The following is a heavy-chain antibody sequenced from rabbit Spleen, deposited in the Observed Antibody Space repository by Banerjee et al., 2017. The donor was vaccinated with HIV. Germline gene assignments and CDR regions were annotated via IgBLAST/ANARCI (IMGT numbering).Heavy chain of an antibody. CDR2: INTATGKA. Sequence: QSLEESGGDLVKPGASLTLTCKASGFSFSDRDVMCWVRQAPGKGLEWIACINTATGKAVYASWAKGRFTISKTSSTTVTLQMTSLTAADTAAYFCARDGYSRGWGIILYYFNLWGPGTLVTVS. CDR1: GFSFSDRDV. CDR3: ARDGYSRGWGIILYYFNL. V-gene: IGHV1S40*01. J-gene: IGHJ4*01. D-gene: IGHD4-1*01.